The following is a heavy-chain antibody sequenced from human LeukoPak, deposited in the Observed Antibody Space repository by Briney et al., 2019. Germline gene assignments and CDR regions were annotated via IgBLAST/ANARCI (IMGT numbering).Heavy chain of an antibody. CDR2: ISGSGGST. D-gene: IGHD2-2*01. CDR1: GVTFSSYA. CDR3: AKDRDIVVVPAANGGRFDY. Sequence: GGSLRLSCAASGVTFSSYAMSWVRQAPGKGLEWVSAISGSGGSTYYADSVKGRFTISRDNSKNTLYLQMNSLRAEDTAVYYCAKDRDIVVVPAANGGRFDYWGQGTLVTVSS. J-gene: IGHJ4*02. V-gene: IGHV3-23*01.